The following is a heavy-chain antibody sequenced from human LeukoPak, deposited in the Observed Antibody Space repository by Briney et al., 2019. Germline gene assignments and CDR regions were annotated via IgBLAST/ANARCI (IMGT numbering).Heavy chain of an antibody. J-gene: IGHJ4*02. V-gene: IGHV3-23*01. CDR2: IGSGGEST. CDR3: AKGPQGWPYYFDS. Sequence: GGSLRLSCSASGFTFSSFAMSWVRQAPGKGLEWVSAIGSGGESTYYADSVKGRFTISRDNSKNTLSLQMNSLRVEDSAVYYCAKGPQGWPYYFDSWGQGTLVTVSS. CDR1: GFTFSSFA. D-gene: IGHD6-19*01.